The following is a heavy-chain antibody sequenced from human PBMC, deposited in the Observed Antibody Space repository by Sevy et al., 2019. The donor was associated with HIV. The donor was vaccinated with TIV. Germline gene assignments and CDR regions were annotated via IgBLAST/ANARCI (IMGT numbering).Heavy chain of an antibody. CDR2: INSDGSST. D-gene: IGHD2-21*02. V-gene: IGHV3-74*01. Sequence: GSLRLSCAASGFTFSSYWMHWVRQAPGKGLVWVSRINSDGSSTSYADSVKGRFTISRDNAKNTLYLQMNSLRAEDTAVYYCARAGDCGGDCYFDYWGQRTLVTVSS. CDR3: ARAGDCGGDCYFDY. J-gene: IGHJ4*02. CDR1: GFTFSSYW.